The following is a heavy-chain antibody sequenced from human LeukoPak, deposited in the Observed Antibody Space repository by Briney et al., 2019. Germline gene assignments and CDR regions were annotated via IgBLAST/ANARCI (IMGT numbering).Heavy chain of an antibody. D-gene: IGHD4-23*01. Sequence: SQTLSLTCTVSGGSISGGGYYWSWIRQHPVKGLEWIGYIYYSGSTYYNPSLKSRVTISVDTSKNQFSLKLSSVTAADTAVYYCARDRYTVVSWYFDLWGRGTLVTVSS. CDR2: IYYSGST. V-gene: IGHV4-31*03. J-gene: IGHJ2*01. CDR3: ARDRYTVVSWYFDL. CDR1: GGSISGGGYY.